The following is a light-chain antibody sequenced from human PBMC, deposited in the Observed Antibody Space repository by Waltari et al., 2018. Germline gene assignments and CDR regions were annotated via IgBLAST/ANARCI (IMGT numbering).Light chain of an antibody. Sequence: DIQMTQSPSSLSASVGDRVTITCQASQDVSVYLNWYKQKPGKAPKLLIYRASNLESEVPSRFSGLGSVTDFTFTSSSLQPEDVATYFCQQYDNLSLGTFGQGTRLDI. V-gene: IGKV1-33*01. CDR1: QDVSVY. J-gene: IGKJ5*01. CDR3: QQYDNLSLGT. CDR2: RAS.